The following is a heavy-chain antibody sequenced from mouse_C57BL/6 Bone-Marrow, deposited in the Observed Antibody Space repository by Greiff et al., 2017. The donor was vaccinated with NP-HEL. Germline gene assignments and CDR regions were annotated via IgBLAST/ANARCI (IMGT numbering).Heavy chain of an antibody. CDR2: INPGGGGT. CDR1: GSAFTSYL. J-gene: IGHJ1*03. D-gene: IGHD1-1*01. CDR3: ARYDGCSFCRYFDV. V-gene: IGHV1-54*01. Sequence: QVQLQQSGAELVRPGTSVKVSCKASGSAFTSYLIAWVKQRPGKGLEWIGGINPGGGGTNYHEKFKGKATLTTDKAASTAYMQLSTLTSEDSAVYVCARYDGCSFCRYFDVWVTGTTVTVSS.